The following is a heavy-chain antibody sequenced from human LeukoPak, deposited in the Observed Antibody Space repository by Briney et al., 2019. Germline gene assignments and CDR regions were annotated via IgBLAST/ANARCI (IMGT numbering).Heavy chain of an antibody. Sequence: GASVKVSRKASGYTFTSYGISWVRQAPGQGLEWMGWISAYNGNTNYAQKLQGRVTMTTDTSTSTAYMELRSLRSDDTAVYYCARVLSRNEGMITFGGVIVIFDYWGQGTLVTVSS. CDR3: ARVLSRNEGMITFGGVIVIFDY. CDR2: ISAYNGNT. CDR1: GYTFTSYG. D-gene: IGHD3-16*02. J-gene: IGHJ4*02. V-gene: IGHV1-18*01.